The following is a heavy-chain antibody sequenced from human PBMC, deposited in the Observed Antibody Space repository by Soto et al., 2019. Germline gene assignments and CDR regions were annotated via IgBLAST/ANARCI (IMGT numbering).Heavy chain of an antibody. CDR1: GYTFTSYA. J-gene: IGHJ4*02. V-gene: IGHV1-3*01. CDR2: INAGNGNT. CDR3: ARSARDGPEGRFDY. Sequence: GASVKVSCKASGYTFTSYAMHWVRQAPGQRLEWMGWINAGNGNTKYSQKFQGRVTITRDTSASTAYMELSSLRSEDTAVYYCARSARDGPEGRFDYWGQGTLVTVSS.